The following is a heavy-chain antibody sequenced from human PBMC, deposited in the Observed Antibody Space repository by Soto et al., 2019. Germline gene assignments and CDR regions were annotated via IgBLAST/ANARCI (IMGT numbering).Heavy chain of an antibody. CDR1: GFTFNYYA. J-gene: IGHJ4*02. V-gene: IGHV3-30-3*01. CDR3: ARTPETGGFYHYFDY. D-gene: IGHD2-8*02. Sequence: GGSLRLSCAASGFTFNYYAMHWVRQAPGKGLEWVALISYSGNNKYYADSVKGRFTISRDNSETTLYLQMNSLGVEDTAVYYCARTPETGGFYHYFDYWGQGTLVTVSS. CDR2: ISYSGNNK.